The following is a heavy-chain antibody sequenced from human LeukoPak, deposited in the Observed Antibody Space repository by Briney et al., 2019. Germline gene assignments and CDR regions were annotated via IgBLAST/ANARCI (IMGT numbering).Heavy chain of an antibody. CDR2: IYYSGRT. V-gene: IGHV4-31*03. J-gene: IGHJ4*02. Sequence: PSETLSLTCTVSGGSFNGGGYYWTWIRQHPGKGLEWLGYIYYSGRTYYNPSLKSRITISLDTSKNQFSLNLTSVSAADTAFYFCARSSDYGDYDWGQGTLITVSS. D-gene: IGHD4-17*01. CDR1: GGSFNGGGYY. CDR3: ARSSDYGDYD.